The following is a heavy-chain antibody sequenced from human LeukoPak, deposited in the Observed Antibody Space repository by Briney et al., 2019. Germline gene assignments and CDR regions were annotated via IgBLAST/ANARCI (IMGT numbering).Heavy chain of an antibody. CDR3: ARGAFRRDGYNPIDY. Sequence: GASVKVSCKASGGTFSSYAISWVRQAPGQGLEWMGGIIPIFGTANYAQKFQGRVTITTDESTSTAYMELSSLRPEDTAVYYCARGAFRRDGYNPIDYWGQGTLVTVSS. CDR2: IIPIFGTA. D-gene: IGHD5-24*01. CDR1: GGTFSSYA. J-gene: IGHJ4*02. V-gene: IGHV1-69*05.